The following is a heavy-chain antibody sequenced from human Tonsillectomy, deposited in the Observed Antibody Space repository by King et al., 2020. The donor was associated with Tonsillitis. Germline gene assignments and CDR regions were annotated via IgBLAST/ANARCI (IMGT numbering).Heavy chain of an antibody. V-gene: IGHV3-21*01. CDR1: GFTFSAYS. CDR2: ISSSNIYI. D-gene: IGHD2-21*02. J-gene: IGHJ3*02. Sequence: VQLVESGGGLVKPGGSLRLSCAASGFTFSAYSMNWVRQAPGKGLEWVSSISSSNIYIYYADSLKGRFTISRDNAKNSVFLQMNSLRAEDTALYYCAGEGGRGVTAGDDAFDIWGQGTMVTVSS. CDR3: AGEGGRGVTAGDDAFDI.